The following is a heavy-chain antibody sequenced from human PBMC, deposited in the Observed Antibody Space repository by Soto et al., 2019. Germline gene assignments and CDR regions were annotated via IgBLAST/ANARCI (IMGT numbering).Heavy chain of an antibody. Sequence: ASVKVSCKTSGYTFSSIGISWVRQAPGQGLEWMGWISPHKGDTYYAQRLQGRVTMTTDTSTSTAYMELRSLRSEDTAVYFCARDFDGSGSYYTNYWGQGTLVTVSS. CDR3: ARDFDGSGSYYTNY. CDR1: GYTFSSIG. D-gene: IGHD3-10*01. CDR2: ISPHKGDT. J-gene: IGHJ4*02. V-gene: IGHV1-18*01.